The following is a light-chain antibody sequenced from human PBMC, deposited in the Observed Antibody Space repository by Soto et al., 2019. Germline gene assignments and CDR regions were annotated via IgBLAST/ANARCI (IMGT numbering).Light chain of an antibody. CDR2: WAS. CDR1: QSVLYSSNNKNY. V-gene: IGKV4-1*01. Sequence: DIVMTQSPDSLAVSLGERATINCKSSQSVLYSSNNKNYLAWYQQKPGQPPKLLIYWASTRESGVPDRFSGSGSGTDFTLTLSRLQAEDVAVYYCQQCYTTPRTFGQGTKVEIK. CDR3: QQCYTTPRT. J-gene: IGKJ1*01.